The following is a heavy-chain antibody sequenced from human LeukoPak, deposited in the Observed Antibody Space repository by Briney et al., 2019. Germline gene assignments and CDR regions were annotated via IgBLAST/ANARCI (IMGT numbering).Heavy chain of an antibody. CDR2: IYHSGNT. Sequence: SETLSLTCTVSGGSISSHYWSWVRQTPGKGLEWIGHIYHSGNTKYNSALKGRVTISDDASKNQFSLRLSSVTAAGTAVYFCARGYDFWSGVMSDAFDIWGRGTKVTVSS. CDR3: ARGYDFWSGVMSDAFDI. CDR1: GGSISSHY. V-gene: IGHV4-59*11. D-gene: IGHD3-3*01. J-gene: IGHJ3*02.